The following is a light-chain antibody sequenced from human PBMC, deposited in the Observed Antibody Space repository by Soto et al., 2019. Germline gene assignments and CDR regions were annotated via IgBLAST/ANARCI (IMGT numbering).Light chain of an antibody. V-gene: IGLV1-40*01. CDR2: NND. Sequence: QSVLTQPPSVSGAPGQRVTVSCTGSSSNIEAGHHVHWYQQLPGTAPKLLIYNNDNRPSGVPDRFSGSKSGTSASLAISGLQAEDEAEYYCQSYDTSLSDVLFGGGTKLTVL. CDR3: QSYDTSLSDVL. J-gene: IGLJ2*01. CDR1: SSNIEAGHH.